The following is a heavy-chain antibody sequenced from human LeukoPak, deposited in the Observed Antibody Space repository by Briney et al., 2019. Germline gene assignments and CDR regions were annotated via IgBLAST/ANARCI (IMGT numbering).Heavy chain of an antibody. CDR2: MNPNSGNT. J-gene: IGHJ6*03. D-gene: IGHD1-1*01. V-gene: IGHV1-8*01. Sequence: ASVKVSCKASGYTFTSYDINWVRQASGQGLEWMGWMNPNSGNTGYAQKFQGRVTMTRNTSISTAYMELSSLRSEDTAVYYCARVAGHWSHVNYYYYYYMDVWGKGTTVTVSS. CDR1: GYTFTSYD. CDR3: ARVAGHWSHVNYYYYYYMDV.